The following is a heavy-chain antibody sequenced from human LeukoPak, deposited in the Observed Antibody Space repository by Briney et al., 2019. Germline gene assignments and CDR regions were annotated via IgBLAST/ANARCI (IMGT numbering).Heavy chain of an antibody. CDR3: AKDMRRLRYFDWPTSIGTAFDY. D-gene: IGHD3-9*01. J-gene: IGHJ4*02. V-gene: IGHV3-74*01. Sequence: QAGGSLRLSCAASDLTFSSYWMHWVRQAPGKGLVWVSRINSDESTTSYADSVKGRFTISRDNAKNSLYLQMNSLRAEDTALYYCAKDMRRLRYFDWPTSIGTAFDYWGQGTLVTVSS. CDR2: INSDESTT. CDR1: DLTFSSYW.